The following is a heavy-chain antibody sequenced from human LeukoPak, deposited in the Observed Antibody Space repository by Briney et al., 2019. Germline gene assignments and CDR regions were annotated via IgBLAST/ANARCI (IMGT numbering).Heavy chain of an antibody. Sequence: PGGSLRLSCAASGFTFSSYTMNWVRQAPGKGLEWVSSISIRSYIYYADSVKGRFTISRDNAKNSLYLQMNSLRAEDTAVYYCARGGRSITMVRGVSPLGGDDYYGMDVWGQGTTVTVSS. J-gene: IGHJ6*02. V-gene: IGHV3-21*01. CDR2: ISIRSYI. CDR3: ARGGRSITMVRGVSPLGGDDYYGMDV. D-gene: IGHD3-10*01. CDR1: GFTFSSYT.